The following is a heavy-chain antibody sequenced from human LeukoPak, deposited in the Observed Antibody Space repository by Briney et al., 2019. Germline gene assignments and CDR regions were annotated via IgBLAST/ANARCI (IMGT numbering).Heavy chain of an antibody. D-gene: IGHD4-17*01. Sequence: GKSLRLSCAASGFTFSSYAMSWVRQAPGKGLEWVSAISGSGGSTYYADSVKGRFTISRDNSKNTLYLQMNSLRAEDTAIYYCAKHGMTTVSTAGLDYWGQGTLVTVSS. V-gene: IGHV3-23*01. CDR3: AKHGMTTVSTAGLDY. J-gene: IGHJ4*02. CDR1: GFTFSSYA. CDR2: ISGSGGST.